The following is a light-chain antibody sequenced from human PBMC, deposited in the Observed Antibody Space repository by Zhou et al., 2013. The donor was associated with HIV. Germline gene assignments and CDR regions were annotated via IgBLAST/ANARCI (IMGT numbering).Light chain of an antibody. CDR1: QSLLHSNGYNY. CDR2: LGS. V-gene: IGKV2-28*01. J-gene: IGKJ5*01. CDR3: MQALQTPVT. Sequence: DIVMTQSPLSLPVTPGEPASISCRSSQSLLHSNGYNYLDWYLQKPGQSPQLLIYLGSNRASGVPDRFSGSGSGTDFTLKISRVEAEDVGVYYCMQALQTPVTFGQGHDW.